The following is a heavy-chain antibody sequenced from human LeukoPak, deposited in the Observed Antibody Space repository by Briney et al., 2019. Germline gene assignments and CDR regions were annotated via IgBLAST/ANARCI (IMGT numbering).Heavy chain of an antibody. D-gene: IGHD6-13*01. CDR1: GYTFTGYY. J-gene: IGHJ4*02. Sequence: ASMKVSCKASGYTFTGYYMHWVRQAPGQGLEWMGWINPNSGGTNYAQKFQGRVTMTRDTSTSTAYMELSRLRSDDTAVYYCARGGSIAAAVAYWGQGTLVTVSS. V-gene: IGHV1-2*02. CDR3: ARGGSIAAAVAY. CDR2: INPNSGGT.